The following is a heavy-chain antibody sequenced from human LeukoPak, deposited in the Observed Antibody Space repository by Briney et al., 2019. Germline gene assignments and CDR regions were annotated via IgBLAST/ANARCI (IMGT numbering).Heavy chain of an antibody. CDR3: ARYQTGTMFAV. Sequence: SETLSLTCTVSGGSISTYYWGWIRQPPGKGLEWIGTHSHSGSAYYNPSLRSRITMSLDTSENQLSLKLYSVTAADTAIYYCARYQTGTMFAVWGQGTLVTISS. CDR1: GGSISTYY. D-gene: IGHD1/OR15-1a*01. V-gene: IGHV4-39*07. J-gene: IGHJ4*02. CDR2: HSHSGSA.